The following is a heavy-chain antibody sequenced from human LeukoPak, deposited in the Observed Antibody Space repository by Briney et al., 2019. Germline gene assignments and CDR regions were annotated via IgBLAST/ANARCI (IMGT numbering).Heavy chain of an antibody. J-gene: IGHJ4*02. CDR3: AREDRGQLGLNDY. D-gene: IGHD6-6*01. CDR2: ISSSSSYI. V-gene: IGHV3-21*01. Sequence: GGSLRLSCAASGFTFSSYSMNWVRQAPGKGLEWVSSISSSSSYIYYADSVKGRFTISRDNAKNPLYLQMNSLRAEDTAVYYCAREDRGQLGLNDYWGQGTLVTVSS. CDR1: GFTFSSYS.